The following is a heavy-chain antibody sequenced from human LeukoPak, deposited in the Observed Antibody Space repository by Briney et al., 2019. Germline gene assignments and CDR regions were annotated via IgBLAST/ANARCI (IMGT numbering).Heavy chain of an antibody. CDR2: INAGNGNT. CDR3: ARAPKSGSYFYFDY. Sequence: ASVKVSCKASGYTFTSYGISWVRQAPGQGLEWMGWINAGNGNTKYSQEFQGRVTITRDTSASTAYMELSSLRSEDMAVYYCARAPKSGSYFYFDYWGQGTLVTVSS. V-gene: IGHV1-3*03. CDR1: GYTFTSYG. J-gene: IGHJ4*02. D-gene: IGHD1-26*01.